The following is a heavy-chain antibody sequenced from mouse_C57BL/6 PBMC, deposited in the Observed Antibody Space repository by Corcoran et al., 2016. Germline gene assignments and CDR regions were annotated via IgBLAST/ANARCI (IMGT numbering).Heavy chain of an antibody. V-gene: IGHV1-26*01. D-gene: IGHD1-1*01. CDR3: ARSAITTVDAMDY. J-gene: IGHJ4*01. CDR2: INPNNGGT. CDR1: GYTFTDYY. Sequence: EVQLQQSGPELVKPGASVKISCKASGYTFTDYYMNWVKQSHGKSLEWIGDINPNNGGTSYNQKFKGKATLTVDKSSSTAYMELRSLTSEDSAVYYCARSAITTVDAMDYWGQGTSVTVSS.